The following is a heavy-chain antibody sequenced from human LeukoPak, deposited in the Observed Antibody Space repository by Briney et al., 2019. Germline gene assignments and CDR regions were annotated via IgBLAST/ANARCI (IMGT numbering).Heavy chain of an antibody. Sequence: GGSLRLSCAASGFAFNNYAMTWVRQAPGKGLQWVSTVGGSGTDTHYADSVRGRFIVSRDNSNNTLFLQMNSLTADDTAVYYCAKESTYNFDHLGGETDSWGQGTLVAVSS. J-gene: IGHJ4*02. CDR3: AKESTYNFDHLGGETDS. CDR2: VGGSGTDT. V-gene: IGHV3-23*01. D-gene: IGHD3-9*01. CDR1: GFAFNNYA.